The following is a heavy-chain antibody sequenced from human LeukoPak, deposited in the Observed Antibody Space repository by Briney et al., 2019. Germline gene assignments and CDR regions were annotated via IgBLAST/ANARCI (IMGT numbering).Heavy chain of an antibody. CDR2: IRYDGSNK. V-gene: IGHV3-30*02. Sequence: PGGSLRLSCAASGFTFSSYGMHWVRQAPGKGLEWVAFIRYDGSNKYYADSVKGRFTISRDNSKNTLYLQMNSLRAEDTAVYYCARQQLAYFDYWGQGTLVTVSS. J-gene: IGHJ4*02. CDR3: ARQQLAYFDY. CDR1: GFTFSSYG. D-gene: IGHD6-6*01.